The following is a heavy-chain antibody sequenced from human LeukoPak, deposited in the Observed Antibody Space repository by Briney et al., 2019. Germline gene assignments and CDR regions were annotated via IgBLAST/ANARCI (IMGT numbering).Heavy chain of an antibody. CDR3: AKDLASQLGRGFYYYYGMDV. CDR2: ISGSGGST. D-gene: IGHD6-6*01. CDR1: GFTFSNYN. Sequence: GGSLRLSCAASGFTFSNYNINWVRQAPGKGLEWVSAISGSGGSTYYADSVKGRFTISRDNSKNTLYLQMNSLRAEDTAVYYCAKDLASQLGRGFYYYYGMDVWGQGTTVTVSS. V-gene: IGHV3-23*01. J-gene: IGHJ6*02.